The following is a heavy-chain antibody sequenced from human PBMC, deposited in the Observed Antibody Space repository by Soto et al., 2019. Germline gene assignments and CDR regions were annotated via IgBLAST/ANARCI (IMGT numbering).Heavy chain of an antibody. CDR2: NSGRGDDT. CDR3: ARAQPTYSSSYFDP. CDR1: GFTFSSYA. Sequence: GGSLRLSCAASGFTFSSYAMSWVRQAPGKGLEWVSNNSGRGDDTYYTDSVKGRFTISRDNSKNTLYVHMNSLRAEDTAVYYCARAQPTYSSSYFDPWGQGTLVTVSS. D-gene: IGHD3-22*01. V-gene: IGHV3-23*01. J-gene: IGHJ4*02.